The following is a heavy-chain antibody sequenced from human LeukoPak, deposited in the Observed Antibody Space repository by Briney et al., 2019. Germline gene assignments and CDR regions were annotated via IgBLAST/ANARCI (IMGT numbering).Heavy chain of an antibody. D-gene: IGHD3-16*02. J-gene: IGHJ4*02. V-gene: IGHV7-4-1*02. CDR1: GYTFTSYA. Sequence: ASVKVSCKASGYTFTSYAMSWVRQAPGQGLEWMGWINTNTGNPTYAQGFTGRFVFSLDTSVSTAYLQISSLKAEDTAVYYCARGGRLRLGELSSITTFDYWGQGTLVTVSS. CDR3: ARGGRLRLGELSSITTFDY. CDR2: INTNTGNP.